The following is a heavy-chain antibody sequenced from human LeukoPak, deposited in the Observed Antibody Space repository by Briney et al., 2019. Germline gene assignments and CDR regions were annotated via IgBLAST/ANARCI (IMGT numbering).Heavy chain of an antibody. CDR2: ISSSSSYI. D-gene: IGHD5-12*01. J-gene: IGHJ4*02. CDR1: GFTVSSNY. Sequence: GGSLRLSCAASGFTVSSNYMSWVRQAPGKGPEWVSSISSSSSYIYYADSVKGRFTISRDNAKNSLYLQMNSLRAEDTAVYYCARRLGYFDYWGQGTLVTVSS. V-gene: IGHV3-21*01. CDR3: ARRLGYFDY.